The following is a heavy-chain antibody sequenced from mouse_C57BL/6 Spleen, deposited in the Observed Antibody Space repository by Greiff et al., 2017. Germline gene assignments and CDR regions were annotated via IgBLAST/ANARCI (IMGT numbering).Heavy chain of an antibody. Sequence: EVQLQQSGPGLVKPSQSLSLTCSVTGYSIPSGYYWNWIRQFPGNKLEWMGYISYDGSNNYNPSLKNRISITRDTSKNPFFLKLNSVTTEDTATYYCARDYGSSYEFAYWGQGTLVTVSA. CDR2: ISYDGSN. V-gene: IGHV3-6*01. J-gene: IGHJ3*01. CDR3: ARDYGSSYEFAY. D-gene: IGHD1-1*01. CDR1: GYSIPSGYY.